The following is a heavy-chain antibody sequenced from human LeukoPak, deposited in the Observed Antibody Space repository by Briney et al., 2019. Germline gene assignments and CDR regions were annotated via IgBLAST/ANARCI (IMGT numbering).Heavy chain of an antibody. CDR3: AKGGWLDDY. CDR1: GFTFSSYE. J-gene: IGHJ4*02. CDR2: ISSSGTTI. Sequence: GGSLRLSCAASGFTFSSYEMNWVRQAPGKGLEWVSYISSSGTTIYYADSVKGRFTISKDNAKNSLYLQMNSLRAEDTAVYYCAKGGWLDDYWGQGTLVTVSS. V-gene: IGHV3-48*03. D-gene: IGHD3-22*01.